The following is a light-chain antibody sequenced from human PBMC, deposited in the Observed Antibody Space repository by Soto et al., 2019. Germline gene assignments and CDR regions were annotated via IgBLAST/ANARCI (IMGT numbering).Light chain of an antibody. CDR3: QQYYSYPLP. Sequence: AIRLTQSPSSLSASTGDRVTITCRASQGISSYLAWYQQKPGKAPKLLIYAASTLQSGVPSRFSGSGSGTDFTLTISCLQSEDFATYYCQQYYSYPLPFGPGTNVDVK. CDR2: AAS. V-gene: IGKV1-8*01. CDR1: QGISSY. J-gene: IGKJ3*01.